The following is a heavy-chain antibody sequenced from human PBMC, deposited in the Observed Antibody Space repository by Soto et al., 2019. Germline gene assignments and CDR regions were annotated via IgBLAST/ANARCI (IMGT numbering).Heavy chain of an antibody. V-gene: IGHV3-73*01. Sequence: EVQLVESGGGLVQPGGSLRLSCAASGFSISGSGIHWVRQASGKGLEWVARIRDRTNGYATGYAASGPGMFSNSRDDSKNTAFMQLSSLNTEDTAVYYCSRVDAPGGRAFDIWGQGTMVTVSS. CDR2: IRDRTNGYAT. CDR1: GFSISGSG. J-gene: IGHJ3*02. CDR3: SRVDAPGGRAFDI.